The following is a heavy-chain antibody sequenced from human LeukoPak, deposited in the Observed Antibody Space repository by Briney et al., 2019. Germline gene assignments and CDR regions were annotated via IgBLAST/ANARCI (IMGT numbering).Heavy chain of an antibody. D-gene: IGHD3-16*01. CDR1: GFTFSSYG. J-gene: IGHJ6*02. V-gene: IGHV3-30*18. CDR3: AKDRIRLTTFGYYYYGMDA. Sequence: GGSLRLSCAASGFTFSSYGMHWARQAPGKGLEWVAVISYDGSNKYYADSVKGRFTISRDNSENTLYLQMNSLRTEDAAVYFCAKDRIRLTTFGYYYYGMDAWGQGTTVTVSS. CDR2: ISYDGSNK.